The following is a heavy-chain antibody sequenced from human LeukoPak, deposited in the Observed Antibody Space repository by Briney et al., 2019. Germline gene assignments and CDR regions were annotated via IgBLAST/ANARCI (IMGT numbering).Heavy chain of an antibody. J-gene: IGHJ3*01. CDR1: GFTFTTYW. CDR3: ARDQGYCTSATCRGDAFDV. CDR2: IKQDGGEK. V-gene: IGHV3-7*01. Sequence: GGSLRLSCAASGFTFTTYWMTWVRQAPGKGLEWVAKIKQDGGEKYYVDSVKGRFTIPRDNAKNSLSLQMNSLRAEDTAVYYCARDQGYCTSATCRGDAFDVWGQGSMVSVSS. D-gene: IGHD2-2*01.